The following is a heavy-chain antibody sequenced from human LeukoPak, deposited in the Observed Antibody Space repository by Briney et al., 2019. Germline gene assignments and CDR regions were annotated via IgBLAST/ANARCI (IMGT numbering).Heavy chain of an antibody. V-gene: IGHV3-7*01. D-gene: IGHD2-15*01. Sequence: PGGSLRLSCAASGFTFSSYWMSWVRQAPGKGLEWVANIKQDGSEKYYVDSVKGRFTISRDNAKNSLYLQMNSLRAEDTAVYYCAREWAGSRYCSGGSCYGNFDYWGQGTLVTVSS. CDR1: GFTFSSYW. J-gene: IGHJ4*02. CDR3: AREWAGSRYCSGGSCYGNFDY. CDR2: IKQDGSEK.